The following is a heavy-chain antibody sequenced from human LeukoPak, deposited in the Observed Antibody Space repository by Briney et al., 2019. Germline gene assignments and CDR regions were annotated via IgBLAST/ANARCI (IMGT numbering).Heavy chain of an antibody. CDR1: GGSISSYY. Sequence: ASETLPLTCTVSGGSISSYYWNWIRQPPGKGLEWIGYIYYSGSTNYNPSLKSRVTISVDTSKNQFSLKLSSVTAADTAVYYCARGERYSSGWPYFDYWGQGTLVTVSS. J-gene: IGHJ4*02. V-gene: IGHV4-59*01. CDR3: ARGERYSSGWPYFDY. D-gene: IGHD6-19*01. CDR2: IYYSGST.